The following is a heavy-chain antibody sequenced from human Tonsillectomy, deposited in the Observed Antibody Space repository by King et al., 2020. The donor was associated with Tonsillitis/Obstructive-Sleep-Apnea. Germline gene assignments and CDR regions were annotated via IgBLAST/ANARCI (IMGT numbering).Heavy chain of an antibody. CDR1: GFTFDDYA. D-gene: IGHD6-6*01. Sequence: VQLVEPGGGLVQPGRSLRLSCAASGFTFDDYAMHWVRQAPGKGLEWVSGISWNSGSIGYADSVKGRFTISRDNAKNSLYLQMNSLRAEDTALYYCAKDEEYSSSANFDYWGQGTLVTVSS. CDR2: ISWNSGSI. V-gene: IGHV3-9*01. CDR3: AKDEEYSSSANFDY. J-gene: IGHJ4*02.